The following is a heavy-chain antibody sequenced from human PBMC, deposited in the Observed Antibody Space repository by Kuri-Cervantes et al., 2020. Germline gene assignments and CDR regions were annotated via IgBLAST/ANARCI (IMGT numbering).Heavy chain of an antibody. CDR2: ISYSGSTI. J-gene: IGHJ4*02. V-gene: IGHV3-48*04. CDR3: AKDATPFSSTWYYFDY. D-gene: IGHD6-13*01. CDR1: GFTFSSYW. Sequence: GESLKISCAASGFTFSSYWMSWVRQAPGKGLEWVSYISYSGSTIYYADSVKGRFTISRDNAKNSLYLQMNSLRAEDTALYYCAKDATPFSSTWYYFDYWGQGTLVTVSS.